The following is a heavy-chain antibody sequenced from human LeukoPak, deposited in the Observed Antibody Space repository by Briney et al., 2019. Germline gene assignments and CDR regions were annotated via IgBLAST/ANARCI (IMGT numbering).Heavy chain of an antibody. D-gene: IGHD2-2*01. CDR2: ISGSGHTT. CDR1: GFTFTSSA. V-gene: IGHV3-23*01. J-gene: IGHJ6*03. CDR3: AKDDGNIVVVPAATVNYYYYYYMDV. Sequence: GGSLRLSCAASGFTFTSSAMSWVRQAPGKGLEWVSSISGSGHTTYYADSVKGRFTISRDNSKNTLYLQMNSLRAEDTAVYYCAKDDGNIVVVPAATVNYYYYYYMDVWGKGTTVTISS.